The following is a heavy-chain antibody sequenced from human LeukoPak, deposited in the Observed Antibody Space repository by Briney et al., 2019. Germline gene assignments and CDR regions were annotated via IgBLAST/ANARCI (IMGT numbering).Heavy chain of an antibody. CDR1: GFTFSSYD. D-gene: IGHD3-10*01. CDR3: ARQLHYYGSGSPNDY. Sequence: GGSLRLSCAASGFTFSSYDMHWVRQATGKGLEWVSAIGTAGDTYYPGSVKGRFTISRENAKNSLYLQMNSLRAEDTAVYYCARQLHYYGSGSPNDYWGQGTLVTVSS. J-gene: IGHJ4*02. CDR2: IGTAGDT. V-gene: IGHV3-13*01.